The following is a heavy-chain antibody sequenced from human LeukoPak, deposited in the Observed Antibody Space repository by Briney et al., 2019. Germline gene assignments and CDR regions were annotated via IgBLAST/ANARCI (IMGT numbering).Heavy chain of an antibody. V-gene: IGHV3-30*02. CDR1: GFNLSSYG. CDR3: AKGWVSCSGWTFDY. CDR2: IWYDGSNK. J-gene: IGHJ4*02. Sequence: AGCLRLSCAASGFNLSSYGMHWVRPAPSKGMGLEAFIWYDGSNKYYADSVKGRFTISRDHSKNTLYLQMNSLRAEDTAVYYCAKGWVSCSGWTFDYWGQGTLVTVSS. D-gene: IGHD6-19*01.